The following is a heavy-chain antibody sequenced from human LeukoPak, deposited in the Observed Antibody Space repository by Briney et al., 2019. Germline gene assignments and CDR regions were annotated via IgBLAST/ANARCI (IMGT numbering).Heavy chain of an antibody. Sequence: PGGSLRLSCAASGFTVSRSYINWVRQAPGKGLEWVSLIYGGGTTYYADSVKGRFTISRDNSKNTIYLQMSSLKAEDTAVYYCARDLGQNWFDPWGQGTLVTVSS. CDR1: GFTVSRSY. CDR2: IYGGGTT. V-gene: IGHV3-53*01. J-gene: IGHJ5*02. CDR3: ARDLGQNWFDP.